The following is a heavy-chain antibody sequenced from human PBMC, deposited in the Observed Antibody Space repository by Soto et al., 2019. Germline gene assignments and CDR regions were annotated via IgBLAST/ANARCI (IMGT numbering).Heavy chain of an antibody. CDR1: GDSISAYS. CDR2: IYYSGST. Sequence: PSETRSLTGTVCGDSISAYSWSWIRQPPGKGLEWIRYIYYSGSTYYNPSLKSRVTISVDTSKNQFSLKLSSVTAADTAVYYCARVGGFGATTIDYWGQGTLVTVSS. J-gene: IGHJ4*02. V-gene: IGHV4-30-4*01. D-gene: IGHD3-10*01. CDR3: ARVGGFGATTIDY.